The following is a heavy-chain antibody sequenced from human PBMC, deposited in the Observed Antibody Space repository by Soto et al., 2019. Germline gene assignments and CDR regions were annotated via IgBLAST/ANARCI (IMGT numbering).Heavy chain of an antibody. CDR3: VKDSYADFHRVLSTAEYFFDY. Sequence: SGGSLRLSCTASGFTFDDYAMHWVRQGPGRGLEGVSGITWNSGKIAYADSVKGRFTIARDDDNNSLYLQMNSLRPEDTALYYCVKDSYADFHRVLSTAEYFFDYWGHGTLVTVSS. J-gene: IGHJ4*01. CDR1: GFTFDDYA. D-gene: IGHD2-15*01. V-gene: IGHV3-9*01. CDR2: ITWNSGKI.